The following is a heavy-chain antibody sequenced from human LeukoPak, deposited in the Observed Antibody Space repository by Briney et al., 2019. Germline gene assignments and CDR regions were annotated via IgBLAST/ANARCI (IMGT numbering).Heavy chain of an antibody. CDR2: ISWNSGSI. CDR1: GFTFDDYA. V-gene: IGHV3-9*01. D-gene: IGHD4-17*01. CDR3: ARARLRLYNWFDP. Sequence: PGGSLRLSCAASGFTFDDYAMHWVRQAPGKGREGVSGISWNSGSIGYADSVKGRFTISRDNAKNSLYLQMNSLRAEDTALYYCARARLRLYNWFDPWGQGTLVTVSS. J-gene: IGHJ5*02.